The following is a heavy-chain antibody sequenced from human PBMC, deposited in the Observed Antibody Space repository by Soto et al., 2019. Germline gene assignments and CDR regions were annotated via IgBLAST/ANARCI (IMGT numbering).Heavy chain of an antibody. CDR2: IVPIVDTS. D-gene: IGHD5-18*01. V-gene: IGHV1-69*13. CDR3: ASGIQLWLRRINNGYSG. CDR1: GGTFSSYA. Sequence: ASVKVSCKTSGGTFSSYAISWVRQAPGQGLEWMGGIVPIVDTSTYAQKFQGRVTITADESTSTVYMELSSLRSDDTAVYFCASGIQLWLRRINNGYSGWGQGTLVTVSS. J-gene: IGHJ4*02.